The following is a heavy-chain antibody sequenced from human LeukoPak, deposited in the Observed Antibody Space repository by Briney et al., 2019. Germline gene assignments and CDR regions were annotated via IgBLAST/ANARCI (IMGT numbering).Heavy chain of an antibody. D-gene: IGHD3-10*01. CDR1: GFTFSSNG. J-gene: IGHJ4*02. CDR3: ARGVAYFLVAGSWFNDY. Sequence: QPGRSLRLSCAASGFTFSSNGMHWVRQAPDKGLEWVAVIWYDGSKKYYADSVKGRFTISRDNSKNTLYLQMNSLRAEDTAVYYCARGVAYFLVAGSWFNDYWGQGTPVTVSS. V-gene: IGHV3-33*01. CDR2: IWYDGSKK.